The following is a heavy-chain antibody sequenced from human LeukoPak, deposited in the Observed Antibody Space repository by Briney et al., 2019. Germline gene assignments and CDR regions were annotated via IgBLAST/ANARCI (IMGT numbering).Heavy chain of an antibody. CDR2: ISSNGDNT. CDR3: ARLAVAGTFGMDV. D-gene: IGHD6-19*01. Sequence: PGGSLRLSCAASGFTFSSYSMHWVRQAPGKGLEYVSAISSNGDNTYYANSVKGRFTISRDNSKNTLYLQMNSLRAEDTAVYYCARLAVAGTFGMDVWGQGTTVTVSS. V-gene: IGHV3-64*01. J-gene: IGHJ6*02. CDR1: GFTFSSYS.